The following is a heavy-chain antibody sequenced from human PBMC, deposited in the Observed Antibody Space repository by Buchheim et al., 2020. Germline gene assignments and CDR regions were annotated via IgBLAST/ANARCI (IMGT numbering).Heavy chain of an antibody. Sequence: EVQLVETGGGLIQPGGSLRLSCAASGFTVSSNYMSWVRQAPGKGLEWVSVIYSGGSTYYADSVKGRFTISRDNSKNTLYLQMNSLRAEDTAVYYCARDLVSVRGYSYGFPVGDGMDVWGQGTT. D-gene: IGHD5-18*01. J-gene: IGHJ6*02. CDR2: IYSGGST. V-gene: IGHV3-53*02. CDR3: ARDLVSVRGYSYGFPVGDGMDV. CDR1: GFTVSSNY.